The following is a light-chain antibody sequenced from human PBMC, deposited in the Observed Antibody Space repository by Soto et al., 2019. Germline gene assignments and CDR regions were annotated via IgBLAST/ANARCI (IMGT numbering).Light chain of an antibody. J-gene: IGLJ2*01. CDR2: HSN. V-gene: IGLV1-44*01. Sequence: QSVLTQPPSASGTPGQRVTISCSGSSSNIGSSTVNWYQQLPGTAPKLLIYHSNQRPSGVADRFSGSKSGTSASLAISGLQSEDETHYYCATWDGSLNGVVFGGGTKVTVL. CDR3: ATWDGSLNGVV. CDR1: SSNIGSST.